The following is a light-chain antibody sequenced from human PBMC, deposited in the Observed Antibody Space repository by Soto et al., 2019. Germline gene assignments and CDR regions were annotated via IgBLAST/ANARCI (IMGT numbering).Light chain of an antibody. CDR3: QQYNNWPRA. CDR1: QSVSSN. CDR2: GAS. Sequence: EIVMTQPPATLSVSPGERATLSCRASQSVSSNLAGYQQKPGQAPRLLIYGASTRATGIPARFSGSGSGTEFTLTISSLQSEDFAVYYCQQYNNWPRAFGQGTKVEIK. J-gene: IGKJ1*01. V-gene: IGKV3-15*01.